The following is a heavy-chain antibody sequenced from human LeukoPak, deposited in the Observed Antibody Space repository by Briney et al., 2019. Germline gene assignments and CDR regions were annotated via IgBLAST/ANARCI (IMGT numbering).Heavy chain of an antibody. CDR3: AREVSYDYLWGTYRYLDY. J-gene: IGHJ4*02. Sequence: ASVKVSCKASGYTFTDYYIHWVRQAPGQGLEWMGRIDPSSGGVNYAQNFQGRVTMTRDTSITTAYMELSRLRSDDTAIFFCAREVSYDYLWGTYRYLDYWGQGTLVTVSS. V-gene: IGHV1-2*06. CDR2: IDPSSGGV. CDR1: GYTFTDYY. D-gene: IGHD3-16*02.